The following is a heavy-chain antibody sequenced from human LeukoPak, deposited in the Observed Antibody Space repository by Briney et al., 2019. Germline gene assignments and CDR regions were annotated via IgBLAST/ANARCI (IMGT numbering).Heavy chain of an antibody. J-gene: IGHJ4*02. V-gene: IGHV3-33*08. CDR3: ARVRITMVRGVEFYYFDY. Sequence: PGGSLRLSCVTSGLSFNHYAMHWVRQVPGKGPEWVAVIWYDGSNKYYADSVKGRFTISRDNSKNTLYLQMNSLRAEDTAVYYCARVRITMVRGVEFYYFDYWGQGTLVTVSS. CDR1: GLSFNHYA. CDR2: IWYDGSNK. D-gene: IGHD3-10*01.